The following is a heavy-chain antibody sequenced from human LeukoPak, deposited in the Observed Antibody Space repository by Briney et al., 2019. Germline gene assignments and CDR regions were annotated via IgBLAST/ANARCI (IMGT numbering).Heavy chain of an antibody. CDR1: GGTFSSYA. D-gene: IGHD6-19*01. CDR2: IIPIFGTA. CDR3: ARDSSGWNFDY. V-gene: IGHV1-69*05. Sequence: GASVKVSCKATGGTFSSYAISWVRQAPGQGLEWMGRIIPIFGTANYAQKFQGRVTITTDESTSTAYMELSSLRSEDTAVYYCARDSSGWNFDYWGQGTLVTVSS. J-gene: IGHJ4*02.